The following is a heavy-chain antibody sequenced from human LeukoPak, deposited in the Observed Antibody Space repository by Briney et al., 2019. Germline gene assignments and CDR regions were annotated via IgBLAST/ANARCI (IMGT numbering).Heavy chain of an antibody. CDR3: ARHPFATPFDY. J-gene: IGHJ4*02. CDR2: AYYSGHT. CDR1: GGSISDNY. V-gene: IGHV4-59*08. D-gene: IGHD2-15*01. Sequence: SETLSLTCTVSGGSISDNYWSWIRQPPGKGLEWIGYAYYSGHTNYNSTLKSRVTMSLDTSKSQFSLRLSSVTAADTAVYFCARHPFATPFDYWGPGTLVTVSS.